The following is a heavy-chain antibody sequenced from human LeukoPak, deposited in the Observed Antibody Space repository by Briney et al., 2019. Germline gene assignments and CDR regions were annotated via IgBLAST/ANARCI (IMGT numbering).Heavy chain of an antibody. CDR3: ARGPRHPYRPYYCDS. J-gene: IGHJ4*02. Sequence: SETLSLTCAVYGGSFSGYYWSWIRQPPGKGLEWIGEINHSGSTNYNPSLKSRVTISVDTSKNQFSLKLSSVTAADTAVYYCARGPRHPYRPYYCDSWGQGTLVTVSS. V-gene: IGHV4-34*01. D-gene: IGHD3-16*02. CDR1: GGSFSGYY. CDR2: INHSGST.